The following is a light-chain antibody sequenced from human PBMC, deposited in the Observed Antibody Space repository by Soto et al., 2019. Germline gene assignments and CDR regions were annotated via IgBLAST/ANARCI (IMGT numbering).Light chain of an antibody. V-gene: IGLV2-14*01. CDR2: EVS. J-gene: IGLJ1*01. CDR1: SSDVGGYNY. CDR3: SSYTSSSTYV. Sequence: QSVLTQPASVSGSPGQSITISCTGTSSDVGGYNYVSWYQQHPGKAPKLMIYEVSNRPSGVSNRFFGSKSGNTASLTISGLQAKDEADYYCSSYTSSSTYVFGTGTKLTVL.